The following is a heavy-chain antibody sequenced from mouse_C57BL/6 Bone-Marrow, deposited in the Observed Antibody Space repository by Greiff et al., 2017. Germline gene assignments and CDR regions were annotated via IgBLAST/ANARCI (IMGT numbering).Heavy chain of an antibody. CDR1: GFSLTSYG. CDR2: IWSGGST. D-gene: IGHD1-1*01. CDR3: ASRSYGY. V-gene: IGHV2-2*01. J-gene: IGHJ2*01. Sequence: QVQLQQSGPGLVQPSQSLSITCTVSGFSLTSYGVHWVRPSPGKGLEWLGVIWSGGSTDYNAAFISRLSISKDNSKSQVFFKMNSLQADDTAIYYCASRSYGYWVQGTTLTVSS.